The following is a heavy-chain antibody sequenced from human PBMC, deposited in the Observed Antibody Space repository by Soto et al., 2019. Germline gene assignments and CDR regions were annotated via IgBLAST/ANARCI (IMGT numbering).Heavy chain of an antibody. CDR3: AKGRGASRLFDY. D-gene: IGHD1-26*01. J-gene: IGHJ4*02. CDR1: GFTFSSYA. Sequence: GGSLRLSCAASGFTFSSYAMSWVRQAPGKGLEWVSAISGSGGSTYYADSVKGRFTISRDNSKNTLYPQMNSLRAEDTAVYYCAKGRGASRLFDYWGQGTLVTVSS. V-gene: IGHV3-23*01. CDR2: ISGSGGST.